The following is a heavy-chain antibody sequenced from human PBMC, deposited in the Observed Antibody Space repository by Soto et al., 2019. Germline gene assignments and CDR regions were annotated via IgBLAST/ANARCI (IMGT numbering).Heavy chain of an antibody. CDR3: ARGGGAHMVRGVIITVAFDI. Sequence: ASVKVSCKASGGTFSSYAISWVRQAPGQGLEWMGGIIPILGIANYAQKFQGRVTITADKSTSTAYMEMSSLRSEDTTGYYSARGGGAHMVRGVIITVAFDIWGKGAMVTVSS. J-gene: IGHJ3*02. CDR1: GGTFSSYA. CDR2: IIPILGIA. D-gene: IGHD3-10*01. V-gene: IGHV1-69*10.